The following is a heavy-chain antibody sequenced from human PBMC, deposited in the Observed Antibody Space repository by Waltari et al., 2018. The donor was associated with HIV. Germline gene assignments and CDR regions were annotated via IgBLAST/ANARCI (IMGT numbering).Heavy chain of an antibody. CDR3: AKVLQLPPYYYYGMDV. CDR2: ISGSGGSA. D-gene: IGHD5-18*01. CDR1: GFTFSSYA. V-gene: IGHV3-23*01. J-gene: IGHJ6*02. Sequence: EVQLLESGGGLVQPGGSLRLSCAASGFTFSSYAISWVRQAPGKGLEWVSAISGSGGSAYYADSVKVRFTISRDKSKNTLYLQMNSLRAEDTAVYYCAKVLQLPPYYYYGMDVWGQGTTVTVSS.